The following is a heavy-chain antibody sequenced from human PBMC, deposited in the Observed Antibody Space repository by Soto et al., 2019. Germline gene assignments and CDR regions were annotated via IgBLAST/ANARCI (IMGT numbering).Heavy chain of an antibody. CDR2: IYYSGST. J-gene: IGHJ5*02. Sequence: QVQLQESGPGLVKPSQTLSLTCTVSGGSISSGGYYWSWIRQHPGKGLEWIGYIYYSGSTYYNPSLTRRVTISVDTSKNQFSLKLSSVTAADTAVYYCARENIVVVVAATHNWFDPWGQGTLVTVSS. CDR1: GGSISSGGYY. D-gene: IGHD2-15*01. V-gene: IGHV4-31*03. CDR3: ARENIVVVVAATHNWFDP.